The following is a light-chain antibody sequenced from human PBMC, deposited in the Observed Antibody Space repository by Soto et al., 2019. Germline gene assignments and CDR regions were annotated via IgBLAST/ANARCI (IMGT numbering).Light chain of an antibody. Sequence: DIQMTQSPSSLSASVGDRVTITCRASQSIGGFLNWFQQKPGKAPKLLIYAASSLQSGVPSRFSSSGSGTDFTLTISRMQPEDFATYYCPQSYNVPLTFGGGTKVEIK. CDR1: QSIGGF. CDR3: PQSYNVPLT. V-gene: IGKV1-39*01. J-gene: IGKJ4*01. CDR2: AAS.